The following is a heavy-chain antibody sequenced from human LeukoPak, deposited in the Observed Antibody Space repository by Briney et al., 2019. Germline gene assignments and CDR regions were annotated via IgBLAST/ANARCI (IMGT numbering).Heavy chain of an antibody. Sequence: GGSLRLSCAASGFTFSSYAMSWVRQAPGKGLEWVSAISASGGSIYYADSVKGRFTISRDNAKNTLSLEMNSLNVDDTAVYFCARGGVGSFDLWGQGTLVTVSS. CDR3: ARGGVGSFDL. D-gene: IGHD3-10*01. V-gene: IGHV3-23*01. CDR2: ISASGGSI. CDR1: GFTFSSYA. J-gene: IGHJ4*02.